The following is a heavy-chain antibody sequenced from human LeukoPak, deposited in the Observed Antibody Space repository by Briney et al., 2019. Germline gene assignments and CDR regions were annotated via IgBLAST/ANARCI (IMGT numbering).Heavy chain of an antibody. D-gene: IGHD3-16*01. CDR1: GYTFTSYD. J-gene: IGHJ5*02. V-gene: IGHV1-8*01. CDR3: GRVERAGPGVLRGVKLRFGP. CDR2: MNPNSGNT. Sequence: ASVTVSCKASGYTFTSYDINWVRQATGQGLEWMGWMNPNSGNTGYAQKFQGRVTMTRNTSISTAYMELSSLRSEDTAVYDCGRVERAGPGVLRGVKLRFGPGGQGTRVTVAS.